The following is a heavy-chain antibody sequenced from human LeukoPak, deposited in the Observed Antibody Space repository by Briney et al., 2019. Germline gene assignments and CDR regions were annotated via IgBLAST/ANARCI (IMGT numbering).Heavy chain of an antibody. D-gene: IGHD3-22*01. Sequence: TGGSLRLSCAASGFTFSSYAMSWVRQAPGKGLEWVSAISGSGGSTYYADSVKGRFTISRDNSKNTLYLQMNSLRAEDTAVYYCAASIGYYYDSSGYHLADAFDIWGQGTTVTVSS. J-gene: IGHJ3*02. CDR1: GFTFSSYA. CDR2: ISGSGGST. CDR3: AASIGYYYDSSGYHLADAFDI. V-gene: IGHV3-23*01.